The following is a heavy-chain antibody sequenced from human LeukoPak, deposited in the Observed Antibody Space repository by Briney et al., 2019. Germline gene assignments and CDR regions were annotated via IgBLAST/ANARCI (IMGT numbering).Heavy chain of an antibody. CDR2: INPNSGGT. CDR1: GYTFTGYY. D-gene: IGHD3-22*01. CDR3: ARDYYDSSGYPAGAFDI. V-gene: IGHV1-2*04. Sequence: ASVKVSCKASGYTFTGYYLHWIRQAPGQGLEWMGRINPNSGGTNYAQKFQGWATMTRDTSISTAYMELSRLRSDDTAVYYCARDYYDSSGYPAGAFDIWGQGTMVTVSS. J-gene: IGHJ3*02.